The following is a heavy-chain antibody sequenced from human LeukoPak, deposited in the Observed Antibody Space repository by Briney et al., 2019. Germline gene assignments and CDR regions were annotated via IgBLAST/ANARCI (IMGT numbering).Heavy chain of an antibody. Sequence: PGGSLRLSCAASGFTFSSYSMNWVRQAPGKGLEWVSGVSASGSSRFYADSVKGRFTVSRDNSKNTLYLQMNSLRVEDTAVYYCAELVTLNFWGQGTLVTVSS. D-gene: IGHD2-21*02. CDR2: VSASGSSR. CDR1: GFTFSSYS. CDR3: AELVTLNF. J-gene: IGHJ4*02. V-gene: IGHV3-23*01.